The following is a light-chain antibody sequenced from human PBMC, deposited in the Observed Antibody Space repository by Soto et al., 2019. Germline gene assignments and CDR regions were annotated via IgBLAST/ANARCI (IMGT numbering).Light chain of an antibody. CDR3: SALDDSLNGVV. CDR2: SNN. CDR1: SSNIGSNT. J-gene: IGLJ2*01. V-gene: IGLV1-44*01. Sequence: QSVLTQPPSASGTPGQRVTISCSGSSSNIGSNTVNWYQQLPGTAPKLLIYSNNQRPSGVPDRFSGSKSGTSASLAISGLQSEDEVDYYCSALDDSLNGVVFGGGTKLTVL.